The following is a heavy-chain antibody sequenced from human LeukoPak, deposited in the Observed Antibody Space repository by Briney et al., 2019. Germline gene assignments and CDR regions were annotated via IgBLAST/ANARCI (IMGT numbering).Heavy chain of an antibody. CDR3: GRSAHSGYDWGYMAQV. D-gene: IGHD5-12*01. J-gene: IGHJ1*01. CDR1: GLTFINYG. V-gene: IGHV3-30*02. CDR2: IRYDGNKK. Sequence: PGGSLRLSCAVSGLTFINYGMHWVRQAPGKGLEWVAFIRYDGNKKYYADSVKGRFTISRDNSKNTLYLQMNSLRVEDTAVYYCGRSAHSGYDWGYMAQVWGQGTLVTISS.